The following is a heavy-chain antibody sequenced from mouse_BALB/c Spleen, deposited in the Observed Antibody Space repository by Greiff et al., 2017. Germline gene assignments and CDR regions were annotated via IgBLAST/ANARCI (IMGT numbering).Heavy chain of an antibody. CDR1: GFTFSDYY. J-gene: IGHJ2*01. D-gene: IGHD1-1*01. CDR2: ISDGGSYT. V-gene: IGHV5-4*02. CDR3: ARGDYYGSSLIDY. Sequence: EVHLVESGGGLVKPGGSLKLSCAASGFTFSDYYMYWVRQTPEKRLEWVATISDGGSYTYYPDSVKGRFTISRDNAKNNLYLQMSSLKSEDTAMYYCARGDYYGSSLIDYWGQGTTLTVSS.